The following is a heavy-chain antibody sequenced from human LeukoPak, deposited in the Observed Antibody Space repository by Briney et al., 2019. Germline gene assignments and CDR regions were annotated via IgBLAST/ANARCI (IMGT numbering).Heavy chain of an antibody. D-gene: IGHD5-12*01. CDR2: IRYDGSNK. CDR3: AKGYSGYDISLDY. CDR1: GFTFSSYG. V-gene: IGHV3-30*02. J-gene: IGHJ4*02. Sequence: GGSLRLSCAASGFTFSSYGMHWVRQAPGKGLEWVAFIRYDGSNKYYADSVKGRFTISRDKSKHTPYLQMNSLRAADTAVYYCAKGYSGYDISLDYWGQGTLVTVSS.